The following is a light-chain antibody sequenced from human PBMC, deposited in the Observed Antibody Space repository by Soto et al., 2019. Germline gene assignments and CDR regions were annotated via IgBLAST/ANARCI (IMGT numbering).Light chain of an antibody. CDR2: GAS. V-gene: IGKV1-27*01. CDR3: QKYSSAPWT. J-gene: IGKJ1*01. CDR1: QDINNY. Sequence: DIQMTQSPSSLSASVGDRVTITCRASQDINNYLAWFQQKPGKVPELLIYGASTLQSGVPSRFSGRGSGTDFTPTISSLQPEDVATYFCQKYSSAPWTFGQGTKVEIK.